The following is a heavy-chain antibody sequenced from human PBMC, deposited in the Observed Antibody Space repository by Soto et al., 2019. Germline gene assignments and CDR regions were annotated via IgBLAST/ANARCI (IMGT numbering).Heavy chain of an antibody. D-gene: IGHD2-15*01. Sequence: EVQLVESGGGLVQPGRSLRLSCAASGFTFDDYAMHWVRQAPGKGLEWVSGISWNSGSIGYADSVKGRFTISRDNAKNSLYLQMNSLRAEDTALYYCAKAPQVPFCSGGSCYSGWYFDLWGRGTLVSVSS. CDR1: GFTFDDYA. V-gene: IGHV3-9*01. CDR2: ISWNSGSI. CDR3: AKAPQVPFCSGGSCYSGWYFDL. J-gene: IGHJ2*01.